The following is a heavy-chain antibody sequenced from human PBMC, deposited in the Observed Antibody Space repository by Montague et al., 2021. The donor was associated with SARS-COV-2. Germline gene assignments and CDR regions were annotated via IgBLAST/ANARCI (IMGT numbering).Heavy chain of an antibody. CDR3: AGLTLGYCSSTSCYSDWFDP. D-gene: IGHD2-2*02. Sequence: SETLSLTCAVYGGSFSGYYWSWIRQPPGKGLEWIGEINHSGSTNYNPSLKSRVTISVDTSKNQFSLKLSSVTAADTAVYYCAGLTLGYCSSTSCYSDWFDPWGRGTLVTVSS. J-gene: IGHJ5*02. CDR1: GGSFSGYY. CDR2: INHSGST. V-gene: IGHV4-34*01.